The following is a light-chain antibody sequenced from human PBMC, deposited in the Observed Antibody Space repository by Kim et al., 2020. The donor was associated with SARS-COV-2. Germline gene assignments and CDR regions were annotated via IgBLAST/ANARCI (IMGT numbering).Light chain of an antibody. CDR1: FSNVGSNA. Sequence: QRVTISCSGSFSNVGSNAVIWYQHLPGEAPKLLVYNDDQLPSGVSDRFSGSKSGTSASLAITGLQSDDEADYYCATWDDSLDGPIFGPGTKVTVL. J-gene: IGLJ1*01. CDR2: NDD. V-gene: IGLV1-36*01. CDR3: ATWDDSLDGPI.